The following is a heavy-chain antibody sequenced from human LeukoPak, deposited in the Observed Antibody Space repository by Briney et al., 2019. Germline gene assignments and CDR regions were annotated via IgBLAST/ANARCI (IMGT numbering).Heavy chain of an antibody. CDR2: IYYSGST. V-gene: IGHV4-59*01. D-gene: IGHD2-2*01. J-gene: IGHJ4*02. CDR1: SGSISSYY. Sequence: SETLSLTCTVSSGSISSYYWGWIRQPPGKGLEWIGYIYYSGSTNYNPSLKSRVTISVDTSKNQFSLKLSSVTAADTAVYYCAREEPAAMVIDYWGQGTLVTVSS. CDR3: AREEPAAMVIDY.